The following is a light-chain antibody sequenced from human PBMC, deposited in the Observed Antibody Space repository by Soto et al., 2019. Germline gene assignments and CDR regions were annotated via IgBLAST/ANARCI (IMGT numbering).Light chain of an antibody. J-gene: IGLJ1*01. CDR2: EVV. Sequence: QSSLTDPPSASGSPGQSYTISCTGTKNDSDLYELVCWYHHDPGKAPLLIIYEVVQRPSGVPERFSGSKSGYTASLTVSGRQEADEADYFCKAYAGSNPYVFGRGTKV. CDR3: KAYAGSNPYV. V-gene: IGLV2-8*01. CDR1: KNDSDLYEL.